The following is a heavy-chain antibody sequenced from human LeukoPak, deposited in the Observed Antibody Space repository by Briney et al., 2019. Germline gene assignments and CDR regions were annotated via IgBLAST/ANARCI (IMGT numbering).Heavy chain of an antibody. CDR2: IIPIFGTA. CDR1: GGTFSSYA. J-gene: IGHJ6*03. CDR3: ARDECSGGSCYTGDYYYYMDV. Sequence: ASVKVSCKASGGTFSSYAISWVRQAPGQGLEWMGRIIPIFGTANYAQKFQGRVTITTDESTSTAYMELSGLRSEDTAVYYCARDECSGGSCYTGDYYYYMDVWGKGTTVTVSS. V-gene: IGHV1-69*05. D-gene: IGHD2-15*01.